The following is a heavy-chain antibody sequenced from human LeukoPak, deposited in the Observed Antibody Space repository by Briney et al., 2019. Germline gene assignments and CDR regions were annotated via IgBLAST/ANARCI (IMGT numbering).Heavy chain of an antibody. D-gene: IGHD2-2*01. V-gene: IGHV3-23*01. J-gene: IGHJ4*02. CDR3: AKDWSGPIVVVPAAPFDY. Sequence: GGSLRLSCAASGFTFSSYAMSWVRQAPGKGLEWVSAISGSGGSTYYADSVKGRFTISRDNSKNTLYLQMNSLRAEDTAVYYCAKDWSGPIVVVPAAPFDYWGQGTLVTVSS. CDR2: ISGSGGST. CDR1: GFTFSSYA.